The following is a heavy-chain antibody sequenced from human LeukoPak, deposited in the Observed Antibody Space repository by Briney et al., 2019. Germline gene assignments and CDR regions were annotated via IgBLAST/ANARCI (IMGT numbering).Heavy chain of an antibody. J-gene: IGHJ5*02. CDR3: ARTKVGWNSNWFDP. CDR1: GGSISSYY. D-gene: IGHD1-7*01. Sequence: SETPSLTCTVSGGSISSYYWSWIRQPPGKGPEWIGYIFYSGSINYNPSLKSRVTISADTSKNQFSLKLSSVTAADTAVYYCARTKVGWNSNWFDPWGQGTLVTVSS. V-gene: IGHV4-59*01. CDR2: IFYSGSI.